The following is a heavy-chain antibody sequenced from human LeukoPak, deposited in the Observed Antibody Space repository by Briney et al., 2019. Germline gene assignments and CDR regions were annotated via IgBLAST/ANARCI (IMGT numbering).Heavy chain of an antibody. CDR1: GGSFSGYY. J-gene: IGHJ4*02. Sequence: SEALSLTCAVYGGSFSGYYWSWIRQPPGKGLEWIGEINHSGSTYYNPSLKSRVTISVDTSKNQFSLKLSSVTAADTAVYYCAREPQWERRGFDYWGQGTLVTVSS. CDR2: INHSGST. D-gene: IGHD1-26*01. V-gene: IGHV4-34*01. CDR3: AREPQWERRGFDY.